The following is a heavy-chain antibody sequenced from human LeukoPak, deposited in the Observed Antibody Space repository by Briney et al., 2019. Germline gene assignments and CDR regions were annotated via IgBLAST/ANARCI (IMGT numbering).Heavy chain of an antibody. CDR3: ARGPPACSTNCYGYLDY. J-gene: IGHJ4*02. Sequence: GGSLRLTCAASGFSVSGNYMSWVRQAPGKGLEWISLIYSGGDTYYPDSVRGRFTISRDNSKNTLYLQMNSLRAEDTAVYYCARGPPACSTNCYGYLDYWGQGTLVTVSS. CDR1: GFSVSGNY. V-gene: IGHV3-53*01. CDR2: IYSGGDT. D-gene: IGHD2-2*01.